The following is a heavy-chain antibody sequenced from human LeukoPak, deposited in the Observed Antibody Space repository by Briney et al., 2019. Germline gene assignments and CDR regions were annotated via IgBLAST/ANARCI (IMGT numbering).Heavy chain of an antibody. D-gene: IGHD2-2*02. CDR1: GYTFTSYG. CDR3: ARGGAFVVVPAAIGNWFDP. CDR2: ISAYNGNT. V-gene: IGHV1-18*01. Sequence: ASVKFSCKASGYTFTSYGISWVRQAPGQGLEWMGWISAYNGNTNYAQKLQGRVTMTTDTSTSTAYMELRSLRSDDTAVYYCARGGAFVVVPAAIGNWFDPWGQGTLVTVSS. J-gene: IGHJ5*02.